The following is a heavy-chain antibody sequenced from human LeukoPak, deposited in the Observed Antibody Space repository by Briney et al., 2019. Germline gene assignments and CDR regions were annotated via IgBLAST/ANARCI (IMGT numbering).Heavy chain of an antibody. D-gene: IGHD6-19*01. Sequence: GGSLRLSCAASGFTFSSYGMHWVRQAPGKGLEWVAVIWYDGSNKCHADSVKGRFTISRDNSKNTLYLQMNSLRAEDTAVYYCARENSSGWYSFDYWGQGTLVTVSS. CDR2: IWYDGSNK. J-gene: IGHJ4*02. V-gene: IGHV3-33*01. CDR3: ARENSSGWYSFDY. CDR1: GFTFSSYG.